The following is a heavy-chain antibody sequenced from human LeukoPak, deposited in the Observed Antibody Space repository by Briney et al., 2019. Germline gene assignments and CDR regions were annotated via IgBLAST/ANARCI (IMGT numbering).Heavy chain of an antibody. CDR1: GGTFSSYA. V-gene: IGHV1-69*13. Sequence: SVKVSCKASGGTFSSYAISWVRQAPGQGLEWMGGIIPIFGTANYAQKFQGRVTITADESTSTASMELSSLRSEDTAVYYCARAALRYFDDAFDIWGQGTMVTVSS. J-gene: IGHJ3*02. CDR2: IIPIFGTA. CDR3: ARAALRYFDDAFDI. D-gene: IGHD3-9*01.